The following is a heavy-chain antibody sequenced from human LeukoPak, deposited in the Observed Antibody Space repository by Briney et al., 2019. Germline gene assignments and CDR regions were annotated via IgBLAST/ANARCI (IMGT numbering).Heavy chain of an antibody. J-gene: IGHJ4*02. CDR2: IYYSGST. CDR3: AGGLGPDFDY. V-gene: IGHV4-59*01. CDR1: GGSISSYY. Sequence: SETLSLTCTVSGGSISSYYWSWIRQPPGKGLEWIGYIYYSGSTNCNPSLKSRVTISVDTSKNQFSLKLSSVTAADTAVYYCAGGLGPDFDYWGQGTLVTVSS.